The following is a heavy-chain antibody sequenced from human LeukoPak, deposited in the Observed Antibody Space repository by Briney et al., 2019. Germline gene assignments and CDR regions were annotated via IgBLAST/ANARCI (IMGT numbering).Heavy chain of an antibody. CDR1: GGSFSGYY. J-gene: IGHJ4*02. Sequence: SETLSLTCAVYGGSFSGYYWSWIRQPPGKGLEWIGEINHSGSTNYNPFLKSRVTISVDTSKNQFSLKLSSVTAADTAVYYCARGIAVAGPEDYWGQGTLVTVSS. D-gene: IGHD6-19*01. CDR3: ARGIAVAGPEDY. CDR2: INHSGST. V-gene: IGHV4-34*01.